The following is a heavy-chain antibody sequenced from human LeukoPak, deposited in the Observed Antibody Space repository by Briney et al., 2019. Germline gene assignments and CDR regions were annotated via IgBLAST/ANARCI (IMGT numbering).Heavy chain of an antibody. V-gene: IGHV3-30*01. CDR2: ILHDGSQT. J-gene: IGHJ4*02. CDR1: GFTFSTYA. D-gene: IGHD3-10*01. Sequence: GGSLRLSCAASGFTFSTYAMHWVRQAPGTELEWVASILHDGSQTYDADSVKGRFTISRDNSMYTVHLQMNSLRAEDTAVYYCAREQTTTSGGGFDFWGQGTLVTVSS. CDR3: AREQTTTSGGGFDF.